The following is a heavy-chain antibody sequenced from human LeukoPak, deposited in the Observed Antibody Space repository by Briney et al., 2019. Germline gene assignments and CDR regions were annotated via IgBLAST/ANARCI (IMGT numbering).Heavy chain of an antibody. D-gene: IGHD1-26*01. CDR3: AREVGRGFDY. CDR2: ISAYNGHT. V-gene: IGHV1-18*01. J-gene: IGHJ4*02. CDR1: GYTFTNYG. Sequence: GASVKVSCKAFGYTFTNYGISWVRQAPGQGLEWMGWISAYNGHTNYAQRLQGRVTMTTDTSTSTAYMEVRSLRSDDTAVYYCAREVGRGFDYWGQGTLVTVSS.